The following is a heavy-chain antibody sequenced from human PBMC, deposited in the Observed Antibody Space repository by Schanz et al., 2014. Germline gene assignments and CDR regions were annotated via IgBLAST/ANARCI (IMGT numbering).Heavy chain of an antibody. Sequence: EVFLVESGGGLVQPGGSLRLSCAASGFTFSTLWMSWVRQAPGKGLEWVSGISWNSGSIGYADSVKGRFTISRDDAKNSLYLQMNSLRAEDTAVYYCAKGQLLSYYFDYWGQGTLVTVSS. CDR2: ISWNSGSI. D-gene: IGHD2-21*01. CDR1: GFTFSTLW. J-gene: IGHJ4*02. CDR3: AKGQLLSYYFDY. V-gene: IGHV3-9*01.